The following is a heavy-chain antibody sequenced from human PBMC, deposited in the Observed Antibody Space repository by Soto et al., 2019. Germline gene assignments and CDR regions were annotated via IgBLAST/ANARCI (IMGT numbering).Heavy chain of an antibody. CDR3: ARLFADGDAFAL. CDR2: IRTKPNNYAT. CDR1: GFTFSGSA. V-gene: IGHV3-73*01. J-gene: IGHJ3*01. Sequence: EVQLVESGGGLVQPGGSLRLSCAASGFTFSGSAMHWVRQASGKGLEWIGHIRTKPNNYATAYAASMRGRFTISRDDSRNTAYLQINSLKIEDSVVYFCARLFADGDAFALWGRGTMVTVSS.